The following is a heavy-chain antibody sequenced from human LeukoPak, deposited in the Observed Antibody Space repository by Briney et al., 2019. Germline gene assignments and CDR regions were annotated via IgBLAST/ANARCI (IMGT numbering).Heavy chain of an antibody. CDR1: GGSISSSSYY. J-gene: IGHJ5*02. CDR3: ARRVDNSSWDENWFDP. CDR2: IYYSGST. Sequence: SETLSLTCTVSGGSISSSSYYWGWIRQPPGKGLEWIGSIYYSGSTYYNPSLKSRVTISVDTSKNQFSLKLSSVTAADTAVYYCARRVDNSSWDENWFDPWGQGTLVTVSS. V-gene: IGHV4-39*01. D-gene: IGHD6-13*01.